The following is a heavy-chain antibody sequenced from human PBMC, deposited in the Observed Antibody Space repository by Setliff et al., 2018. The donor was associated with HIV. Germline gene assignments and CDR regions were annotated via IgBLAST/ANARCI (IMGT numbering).Heavy chain of an antibody. J-gene: IGHJ5*02. V-gene: IGHV4-59*11. CDR2: IYYSGST. CDR1: GGSISSHY. D-gene: IGHD7-27*01. Sequence: SETLSLTCTVSGGSISSHYWSWIRQPPGKGLEWIGYIYYSGSTNYNPSLKSRVTISEDTSKNQFSLKLSSVTAADTAVYYCARLEEAVNGGGFDPWGPGTLVTVSS. CDR3: ARLEEAVNGGGFDP.